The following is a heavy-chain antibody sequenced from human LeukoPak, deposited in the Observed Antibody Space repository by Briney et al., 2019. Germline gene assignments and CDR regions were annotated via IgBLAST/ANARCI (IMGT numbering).Heavy chain of an antibody. D-gene: IGHD4-17*01. CDR1: GFTFDDYA. CDR3: AKAYGDYDYYYYYYMDV. J-gene: IGHJ6*03. CDR2: ISWNSGSI. Sequence: GGSLRLSCAASGFTFDDYAMHWVRQAPGKGLEWVSGISWNSGSIGYADSVKGRFTISRDNAKNSLYLQMNSLRAEDTALYYCAKAYGDYDYYYYYYMDVWGKGTTVTISS. V-gene: IGHV3-9*01.